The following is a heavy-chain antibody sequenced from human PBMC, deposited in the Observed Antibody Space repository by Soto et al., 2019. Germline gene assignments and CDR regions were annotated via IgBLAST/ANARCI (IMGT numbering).Heavy chain of an antibody. CDR2: ISPLKGRT. CDR3: AMDYGDRPEYFKH. CDR1: GYPFTSYG. Sequence: QVQLVHSGPDLKRPGASMKVSCKASGYPFTSYGISWVRQAPGQGLEWMAWISPLKGRTQYSQKAQGRVTLSTDTSSNTAYMEMTTLRVDDTAVYYCAMDYGDRPEYFKHWGQGTLVTVS. D-gene: IGHD4-17*01. V-gene: IGHV1-18*04. J-gene: IGHJ1*01.